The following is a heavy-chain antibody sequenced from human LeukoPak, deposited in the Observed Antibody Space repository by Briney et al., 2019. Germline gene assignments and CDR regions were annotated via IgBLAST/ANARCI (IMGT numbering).Heavy chain of an antibody. V-gene: IGHV3-30*02. D-gene: IGHD3-22*01. CDR2: IRYDGSNK. CDR3: ATGPYYYDSSGYYSDY. CDR1: GFTFSSYG. J-gene: IGHJ4*02. Sequence: GGSLRLSCAASGFTFSSYGMHWVRQAPGKGLEWVAFIRYDGSNKYYADSVKGRFTISRDNSKNTLYLQMNSLRAEDTAVYYCATGPYYYDSSGYYSDYWGQGTLVTVSS.